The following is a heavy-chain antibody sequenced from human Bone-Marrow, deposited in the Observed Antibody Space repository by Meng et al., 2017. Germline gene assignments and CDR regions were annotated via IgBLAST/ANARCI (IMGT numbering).Heavy chain of an antibody. J-gene: IGHJ4*02. Sequence: ASVKVSCKASGYAFTDYYIHWVRQAPGQGLEWMGRINPNSGGTNYAQKFQGRVTMTRDTSISTAYMELSRLRSDDTAVYYCARDTKFNYGDYAQMDYWGQGTLVTVSS. CDR1: GYAFTDYY. CDR3: ARDTKFNYGDYAQMDY. V-gene: IGHV1-2*06. D-gene: IGHD4-17*01. CDR2: INPNSGGT.